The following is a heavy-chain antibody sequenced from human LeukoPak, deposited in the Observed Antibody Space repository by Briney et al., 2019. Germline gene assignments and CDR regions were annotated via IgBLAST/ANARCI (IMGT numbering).Heavy chain of an antibody. CDR3: ARDGGSGYCSTSNCYEGFDY. CDR1: GFTFSSYE. Sequence: GGSLRLSCGASGFTFSSYEMNWVRQAPGKGLEWAAVIWYDGSNKYYADSVKGRFTISRDNSKNTLYLQMNSLRAEDTAVYYCARDGGSGYCSTSNCYEGFDYWGQGTLVTVSS. CDR2: IWYDGSNK. J-gene: IGHJ4*02. V-gene: IGHV3-33*08. D-gene: IGHD2-2*01.